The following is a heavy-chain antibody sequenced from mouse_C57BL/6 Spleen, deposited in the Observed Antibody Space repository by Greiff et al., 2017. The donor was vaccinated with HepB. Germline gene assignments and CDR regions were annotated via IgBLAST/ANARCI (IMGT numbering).Heavy chain of an antibody. CDR2: IHPNSGST. D-gene: IGHD2-3*01. V-gene: IGHV1-64*01. CDR1: GYTFTSYW. Sequence: QVQLKQPGAELVKPGASVKLSCKASGYTFTSYWMHWVKQRPGQGLEWIGMIHPNSGSTNYNEKFKSKATLTVDKSSSTAYMQLSSLTSEDSAVYYCARYEESWAWFAYWGQGTLVTVSA. CDR3: ARYEESWAWFAY. J-gene: IGHJ3*01.